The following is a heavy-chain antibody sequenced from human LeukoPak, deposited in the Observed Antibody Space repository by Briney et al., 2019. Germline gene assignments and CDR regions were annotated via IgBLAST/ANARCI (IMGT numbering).Heavy chain of an antibody. J-gene: IGHJ4*02. V-gene: IGHV3-53*01. D-gene: IGHD4-23*01. CDR1: GFTVSSNY. CDR2: IFSGGST. Sequence: GGSLRLSCAASGFTVSSNYVSWVRQAPGKGLEWVSVIFSGGSTYYADSVKGRFTISRDNSKNTVYLQMNSLRAEDTAVYYCARSIGGNTHFDYWGQGTLVTVSS. CDR3: ARSIGGNTHFDY.